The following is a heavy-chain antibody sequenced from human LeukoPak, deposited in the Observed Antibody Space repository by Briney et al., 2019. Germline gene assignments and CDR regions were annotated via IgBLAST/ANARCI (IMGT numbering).Heavy chain of an antibody. CDR3: AKDIYSNYVGDDY. Sequence: PGGSLRLCCAASGFTFSSYAMSWVRQAPGKGLEWVSAISGSGGSTYYADSVKGRFTISRDNSKNTLYLQMNSLRAEDTAVYYCAKDIYSNYVGDDYWGQGTLVTVSS. J-gene: IGHJ4*02. D-gene: IGHD4-4*01. CDR1: GFTFSSYA. V-gene: IGHV3-23*01. CDR2: ISGSGGST.